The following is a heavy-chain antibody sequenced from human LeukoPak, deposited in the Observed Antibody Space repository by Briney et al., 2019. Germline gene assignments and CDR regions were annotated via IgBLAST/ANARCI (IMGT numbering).Heavy chain of an antibody. D-gene: IGHD6-19*01. Sequence: GGSLRLSCAASGFTFSNFAMSWVRQAPGKGLEWVSATSGSGGNTYYADSVRGRFTISRDNSKNTLYLQINSLRADDTAVYYCAKDGVAGHGGWGQGTLVTVSS. V-gene: IGHV3-23*01. CDR2: TSGSGGNT. J-gene: IGHJ4*02. CDR3: AKDGVAGHGG. CDR1: GFTFSNFA.